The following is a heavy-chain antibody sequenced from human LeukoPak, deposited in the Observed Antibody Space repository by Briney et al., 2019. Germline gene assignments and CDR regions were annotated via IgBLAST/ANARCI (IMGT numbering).Heavy chain of an antibody. CDR1: GYTFTNYW. J-gene: IGHJ4*02. V-gene: IGHV5-51*01. D-gene: IGHD5-12*01. Sequence: GESLKISCKGSGYTFTNYWIGWVRQMPGKGLEWIGIIYPADSDTRYRPSFQGQVTISADKSISTAYLQWSSLKASDTAMYYCARRGGYGGYDLCWWGQGTLVTVSS. CDR2: IYPADSDT. CDR3: ARRGGYGGYDLCW.